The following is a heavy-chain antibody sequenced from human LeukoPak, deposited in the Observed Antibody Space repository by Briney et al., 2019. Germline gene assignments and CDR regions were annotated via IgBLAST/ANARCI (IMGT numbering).Heavy chain of an antibody. CDR2: IIPIFGTA. D-gene: IGHD6-19*01. CDR1: GCTFSSYA. V-gene: IGHV1-69*05. Sequence: AVTVSFKAAGCTFSSYAFSWVRQAPGQGLEWMGGIIPIFGTANYAQKFQGRVTITTDEITSTAYMELSSVRSEDTGVYYCATRRGAGYYYYMDVWGKGTTVTVSS. CDR3: ATRRGAGYYYYMDV. J-gene: IGHJ6*03.